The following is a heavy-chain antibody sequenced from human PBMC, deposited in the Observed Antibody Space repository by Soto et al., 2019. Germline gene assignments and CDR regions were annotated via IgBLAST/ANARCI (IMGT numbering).Heavy chain of an antibody. D-gene: IGHD6-13*01. CDR3: ARDFRGIAADGTRES. Sequence: GSLSVSCAASGFPFSSYSINWVRQAPGKGLEWVSYISSSSSTIYYADSVKDRFTISRDNAKNPLYLQMNSLRDEDTAVYYCARDFRGIAADGTRESWGQGTLVTVSS. V-gene: IGHV3-48*02. CDR1: GFPFSSYS. CDR2: ISSSSSTI. J-gene: IGHJ4*02.